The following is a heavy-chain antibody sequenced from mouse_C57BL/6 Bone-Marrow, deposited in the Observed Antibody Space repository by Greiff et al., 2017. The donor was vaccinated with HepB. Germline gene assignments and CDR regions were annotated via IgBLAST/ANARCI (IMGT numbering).Heavy chain of an antibody. CDR3: TRRSIYAMDY. D-gene: IGHD2-10*02. J-gene: IGHJ4*01. V-gene: IGHV1-15*01. Sequence: QVQLQQSGAELVRPGASVTLSCKASGYTFPDYEMHWVKQTPVHGLEWIGAIDPETGGTAYNQKFKGKAILTADKSSSTAYMELRSLTSEDSAVYYCTRRSIYAMDYWGQGTSVTVSS. CDR2: IDPETGGT. CDR1: GYTFPDYE.